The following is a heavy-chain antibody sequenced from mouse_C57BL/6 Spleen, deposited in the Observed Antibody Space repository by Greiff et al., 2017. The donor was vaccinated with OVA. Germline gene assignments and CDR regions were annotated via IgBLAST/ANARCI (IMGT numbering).Heavy chain of an antibody. CDR3: ALITTVEGNY. CDR2: IHPNSGST. Sequence: QVQLQQPGAELVKPGASVKLSCTASGYTFTSYWMHWVKQRPGQGLEWIGMIHPNSGSTNYNEKFKSKATLTVDKSSSTAYMQLSSLTSEDSAVYYCALITTVEGNYWGQGTTLTVSS. J-gene: IGHJ2*01. V-gene: IGHV1-64*01. D-gene: IGHD1-1*01. CDR1: GYTFTSYW.